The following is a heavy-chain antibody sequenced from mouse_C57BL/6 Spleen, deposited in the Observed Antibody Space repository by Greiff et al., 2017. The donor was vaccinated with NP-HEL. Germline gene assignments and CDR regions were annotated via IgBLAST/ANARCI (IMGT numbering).Heavy chain of an antibody. Sequence: EVQGVESGGGLVKPGGSLKLSCAASGFTFSDYGMHWVRQAPEKGLEWVAYISSGSSTIYYADTVKGRFTISRDNAKNTLFLQMTSLRSEDTAMYYCARKSYYSNPAWFAYWGQGTLVTVSA. D-gene: IGHD2-5*01. V-gene: IGHV5-17*01. CDR2: ISSGSSTI. CDR1: GFTFSDYG. J-gene: IGHJ3*01. CDR3: ARKSYYSNPAWFAY.